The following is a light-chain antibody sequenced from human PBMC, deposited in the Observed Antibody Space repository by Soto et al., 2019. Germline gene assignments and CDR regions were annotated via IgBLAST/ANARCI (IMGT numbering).Light chain of an antibody. J-gene: IGKJ4*01. CDR3: QQYLDWPLT. V-gene: IGKV3-15*01. CDR2: GIS. Sequence: EIVMTQSPVTLSVSPGERVTLSCRASQSLATNLAWYQQKPGQTPRLVIYGISARAAGIPGRFSGGGFGTAFTLTISSLQPEDSAVYYCQQYLDWPLTFGGGTKVEI. CDR1: QSLATN.